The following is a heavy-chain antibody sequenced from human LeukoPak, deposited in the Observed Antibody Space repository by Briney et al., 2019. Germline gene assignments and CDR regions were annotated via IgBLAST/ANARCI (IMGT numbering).Heavy chain of an antibody. CDR1: GYTLTELS. V-gene: IGHV1-24*01. D-gene: IGHD3-3*01. J-gene: IGHJ5*02. CDR2: FDPEDGET. Sequence: GASVKVSCKVSGYTLTELSMHWVRQAPGKGLEWMGGFDPEDGETIYAQKFQGRVTMTEDTSTDTAYMELSSLRSEDTAVYFCATVGTFWGGYNSPYNWFDPWGREPWSPSPQ. CDR3: ATVGTFWGGYNSPYNWFDP.